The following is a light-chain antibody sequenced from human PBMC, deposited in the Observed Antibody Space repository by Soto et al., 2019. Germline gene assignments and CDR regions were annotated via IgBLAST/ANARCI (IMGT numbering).Light chain of an antibody. V-gene: IGKV3-15*01. J-gene: IGKJ1*01. Sequence: EIVMTQSPATLSVSPGERATLFCRASQSISSNLAWYQQKAGQAPRLLIYGTSTRATGIPARFSGSGSGTEFTLTISSLQSEDFAVYYCQQYNNWPRTFGQGTKVEIK. CDR2: GTS. CDR3: QQYNNWPRT. CDR1: QSISSN.